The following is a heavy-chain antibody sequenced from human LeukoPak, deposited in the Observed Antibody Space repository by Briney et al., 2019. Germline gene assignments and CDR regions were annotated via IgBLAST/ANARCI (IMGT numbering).Heavy chain of an antibody. J-gene: IGHJ4*02. Sequence: GGSLRLSCAASGFTFSSYGMHWVRQAPGKGLEWVAVIWYDGSNKYYADSVKGRFTISRDNSKDTLYLQMNSLRAEDTAVYYCARDVLDYGGNPIDYWGQGTLVTVSS. V-gene: IGHV3-33*01. CDR3: ARDVLDYGGNPIDY. D-gene: IGHD4-23*01. CDR2: IWYDGSNK. CDR1: GFTFSSYG.